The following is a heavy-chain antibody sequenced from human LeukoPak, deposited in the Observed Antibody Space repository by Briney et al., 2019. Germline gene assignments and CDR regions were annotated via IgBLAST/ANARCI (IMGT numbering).Heavy chain of an antibody. J-gene: IGHJ6*02. V-gene: IGHV1-3*01. CDR3: ARAPPYCTNGVCFYYYGMDV. D-gene: IGHD2-8*01. CDR2: INAGNGNT. CDR1: GYTFTSYA. Sequence: ASVKVSCKASGYTFTSYAMHWVRQAPGQRLEWMGWINAGNGNTKYSQKFQGRVTITRDTSTSTAYMEPRSLRSDDTAVYYCARAPPYCTNGVCFYYYGMDVWGQGTTVTVSS.